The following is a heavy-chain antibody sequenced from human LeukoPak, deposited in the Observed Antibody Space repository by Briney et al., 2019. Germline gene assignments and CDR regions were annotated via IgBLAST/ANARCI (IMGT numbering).Heavy chain of an antibody. CDR2: IYPDDSGT. D-gene: IGHD5-18*01. CDR3: ARHIYSYDFMIYYMDV. J-gene: IGHJ6*03. CDR1: GYSFARYW. Sequence: GESLKISCKGSGYSFARYWIGWVRQMPGKGLEWMGIIYPDDSGTRYSPSFQGQVTISADKPLSTAYLQWSSLKASDTAMYYCARHIYSYDFMIYYMDVWGKGTTVTVSS. V-gene: IGHV5-51*01.